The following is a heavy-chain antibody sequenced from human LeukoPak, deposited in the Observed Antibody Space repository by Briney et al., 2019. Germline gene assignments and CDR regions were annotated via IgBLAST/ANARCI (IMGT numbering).Heavy chain of an antibody. D-gene: IGHD7-27*01. CDR1: GFTFSSYT. Sequence: GESLRLSCTASGFTFSSYTMTWVRQAPGKGLKWVSTITTGDGNTFYADPVKGRFTVSRDDSKNTLYLQMNSLRAEDTAVYYCAKDGGLWVSAHWGDSWGRGTLVTVSS. J-gene: IGHJ4*02. CDR2: ITTGDGNT. CDR3: AKDGGLWVSAHWGDS. V-gene: IGHV3-23*01.